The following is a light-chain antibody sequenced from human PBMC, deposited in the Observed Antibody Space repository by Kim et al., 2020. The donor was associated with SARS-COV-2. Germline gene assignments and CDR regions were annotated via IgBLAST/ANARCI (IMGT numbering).Light chain of an antibody. V-gene: IGKV3-15*01. CDR2: GAA. J-gene: IGKJ4*01. CDR1: QSISNN. Sequence: VSPGERATLSCRASQSISNNLAWYQQKPGQAPRLLIFGAATRATGIPGRFSGSGSGTEFTLTISSLQSEDFAIYYCQQYHDWPPLTFGGGTKVEI. CDR3: QQYHDWPPLT.